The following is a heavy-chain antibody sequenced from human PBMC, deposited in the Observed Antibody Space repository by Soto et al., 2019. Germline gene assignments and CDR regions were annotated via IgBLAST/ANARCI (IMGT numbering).Heavy chain of an antibody. V-gene: IGHV4-59*08. D-gene: IGHD1-26*01. Sequence: QVQLQESGPGLVKPSETLSLTCTVSGGSIRSYYWSWIRQPPGKGLEWIGSIYYSGSTNYKPSLKSRVTTPVDTSKNQFSLKLNSVTAADTAVYYCARQGGWFDPWGQGTLVTVSS. J-gene: IGHJ5*02. CDR1: GGSIRSYY. CDR3: ARQGGWFDP. CDR2: IYYSGST.